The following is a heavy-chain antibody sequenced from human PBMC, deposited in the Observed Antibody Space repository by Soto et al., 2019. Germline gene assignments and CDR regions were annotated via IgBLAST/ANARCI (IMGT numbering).Heavy chain of an antibody. CDR1: GFSFSSYE. Sequence: EVQLVESGGGLVQPGGSLRLSCTASGFSFSSYEMNWVRQAPGKGLEWVSYISSSGNSIYYADSVKGRFTISRDNAKDSLYLQMNSLRAEDTAVYYCVRELISWYGGNWGQGTLVTVSS. CDR3: VRELISWYGGN. D-gene: IGHD6-13*01. V-gene: IGHV3-48*03. CDR2: ISSSGNSI. J-gene: IGHJ4*02.